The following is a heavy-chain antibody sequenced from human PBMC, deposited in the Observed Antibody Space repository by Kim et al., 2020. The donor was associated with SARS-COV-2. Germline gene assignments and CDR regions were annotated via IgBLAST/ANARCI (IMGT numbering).Heavy chain of an antibody. V-gene: IGHV3-7*01. CDR1: TFIFTNYW. CDR3: VRCNGVNTCRFPVGAFDI. D-gene: IGHD2-8*01. CDR2: VSRSGDER. Sequence: GGSLRLSCAASTFIFTNYWMNWVRQAPGKGLEWVASVSRSGDERYYVDSVKGRFTISRDNARNSLFLQMDGLTDEDTAVYYWVRCNGVNTCRFPVGAFDIWGEGTPVTVSS. J-gene: IGHJ3*02.